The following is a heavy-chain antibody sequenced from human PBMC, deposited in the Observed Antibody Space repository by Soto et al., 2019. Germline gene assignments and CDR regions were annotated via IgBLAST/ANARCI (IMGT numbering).Heavy chain of an antibody. D-gene: IGHD5-12*01. CDR3: AKDHYEDFGYDLDYFDY. J-gene: IGHJ4*02. V-gene: IGHV3-9*01. CDR2: ISWSSVTF. CDR1: GFTLDNYA. Sequence: EVQLVESGGGLVQPGRSLRLSCAASGFTLDNYAMHWVRQAPGKGLEWVSGISWSSVTFGYADSVKGRFTISRDNAKNSLYLQMNSLRAEDTAFYYCAKDHYEDFGYDLDYFDYWGQGTLVTVSS.